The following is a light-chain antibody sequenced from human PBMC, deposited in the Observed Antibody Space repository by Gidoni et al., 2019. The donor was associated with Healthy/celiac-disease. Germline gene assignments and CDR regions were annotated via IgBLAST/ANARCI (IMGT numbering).Light chain of an antibody. Sequence: DIQITQSSSSLSASVGDRVTITCRASQSISSYLNWYQQKPGKAPKLLIYAASSLQSGVPSRFSGSGSEKDFTLTISSLQHEDFATYYCQQSYSTLLTFGGGTKVEIK. J-gene: IGKJ4*01. V-gene: IGKV1-39*01. CDR2: AAS. CDR3: QQSYSTLLT. CDR1: QSISSY.